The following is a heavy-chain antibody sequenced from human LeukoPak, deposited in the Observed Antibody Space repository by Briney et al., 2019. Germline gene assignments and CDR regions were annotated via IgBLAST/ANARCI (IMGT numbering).Heavy chain of an antibody. Sequence: ASVKVSCKASGYTFTSYYIHWVRQGPGQGGEWMGIINPSGVSTTYAQKFQDRVTMTRDTSTSTVYIELNSLRSEDTAVYYCARDGRMTVGNPRDFGHWGQGTLVTVSS. J-gene: IGHJ4*02. CDR2: INPSGVST. CDR3: ARDGRMTVGNPRDFGH. D-gene: IGHD4/OR15-4a*01. CDR1: GYTFTSYY. V-gene: IGHV1-46*01.